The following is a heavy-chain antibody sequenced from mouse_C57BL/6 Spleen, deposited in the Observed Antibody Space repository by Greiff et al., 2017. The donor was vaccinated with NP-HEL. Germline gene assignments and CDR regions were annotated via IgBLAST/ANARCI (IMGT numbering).Heavy chain of an antibody. J-gene: IGHJ3*01. V-gene: IGHV1-80*01. D-gene: IGHD1-1*01. CDR1: GYAFSSYW. Sequence: QVQLQQSGAELVKPGASVKISCKASGYAFSSYWMNWVQQRPGKGLEWIGQIYPGDGDTNYNGKFKGKATLTADKSSSTAYMQLSSLTSEDSAVYFCASYYGSSNWFAYWGQGTLVTVSA. CDR3: ASYYGSSNWFAY. CDR2: IYPGDGDT.